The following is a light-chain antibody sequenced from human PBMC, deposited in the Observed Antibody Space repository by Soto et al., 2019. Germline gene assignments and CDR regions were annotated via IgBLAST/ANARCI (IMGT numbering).Light chain of an antibody. CDR2: DAS. CDR3: QHCHDMSLT. CDR1: HSISNY. V-gene: IGKV1-33*01. J-gene: IGKJ4*01. Sequence: QLTPSPPSLSASIPDRVTISFQASHSISNYLNWYQQRPGKAPKLLIYDASTLETGVPSRFRGSGYGTDFTLTITSLQPGDIATYYCQHCHDMSLTFGGGTKVDI.